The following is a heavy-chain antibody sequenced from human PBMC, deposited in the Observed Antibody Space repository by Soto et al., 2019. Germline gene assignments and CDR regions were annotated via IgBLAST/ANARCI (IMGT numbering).Heavy chain of an antibody. V-gene: IGHV1-8*02. CDR1: GYTFTNYN. Sequence: QVQLVQSGAEVKKPGASVKVSCKASGYTFTNYNINWVRQATGQGLEWMGRMNPNSGNTGYAQKFQGRVTMTRNTATSTAYMELSSLRSEDTAAYYCARNPSSSGYDYWGQGTLVTVSS. CDR2: MNPNSGNT. CDR3: ARNPSSSGYDY. J-gene: IGHJ4*02. D-gene: IGHD6-19*01.